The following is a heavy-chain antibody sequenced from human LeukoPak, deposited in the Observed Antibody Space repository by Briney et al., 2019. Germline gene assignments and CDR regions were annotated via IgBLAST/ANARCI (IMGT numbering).Heavy chain of an antibody. CDR3: ARAPRDCSGASYHPRYFQH. Sequence: SETLSLTCAVYGGSFSGCCWCWVRQRQGQGLGWIGDMNHSESTNYNPPPKSRVTISVDTSKNQYSLKLSSVTAADTAVYDYARAPRDCSGASYHPRYFQHWGQGTLVTVSS. V-gene: IGHV4-34*01. CDR2: MNHSEST. D-gene: IGHD2-2*01. J-gene: IGHJ1*01. CDR1: GGSFSGCC.